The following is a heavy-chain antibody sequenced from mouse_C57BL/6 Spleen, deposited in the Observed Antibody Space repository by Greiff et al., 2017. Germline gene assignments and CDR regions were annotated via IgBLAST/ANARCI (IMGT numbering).Heavy chain of an antibody. CDR3: VRGGYDPFYAMDY. CDR2: IRSKSNNYAT. D-gene: IGHD2-2*01. V-gene: IGHV10-1*01. J-gene: IGHJ4*01. CDR1: GFSFNTYA. Sequence: EAGGGLVQPKGSLKLSCAASGFSFNTYAMNWVRQAPGKGLEWVARIRSKSNNYATYYADSVKDRFTISRDDSESMLYLQMNNLKTEDTAMYYCVRGGYDPFYAMDYWGQGTSVTVSS.